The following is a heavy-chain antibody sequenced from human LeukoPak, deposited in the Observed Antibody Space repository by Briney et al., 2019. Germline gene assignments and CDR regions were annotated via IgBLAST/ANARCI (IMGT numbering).Heavy chain of an antibody. D-gene: IGHD6-19*01. CDR1: GYTFTNYY. CDR3: ARGLKHQWLAAYSFDY. Sequence: GASVKVSCKASGYTFTNYYMHWVRQAPGQGLEWMGLINPGGGNTNYAQNFQGRVTMTTDTSTSTAYMELRSLTSDDTAVYYCARGLKHQWLAAYSFDYRGQGTLVTVSS. CDR2: INPGGGNT. V-gene: IGHV1-46*01. J-gene: IGHJ4*02.